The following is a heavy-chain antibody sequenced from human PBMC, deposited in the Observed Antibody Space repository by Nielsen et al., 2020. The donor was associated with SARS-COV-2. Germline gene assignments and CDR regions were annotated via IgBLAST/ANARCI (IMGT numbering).Heavy chain of an antibody. J-gene: IGHJ4*02. CDR3: ARDSYIVPTNYYFDY. V-gene: IGHV3-7*01. Sequence: GKSLKISCAASGFTFSSHWMSWVRQAPGKGLEWLANIKHDGSEQYYVDSVKGRFTMSRDNAKNLLYLQMNSLRDDDTAVYYCARDSYIVPTNYYFDYWGQGALVTVSS. CDR1: GFTFSSHW. CDR2: IKHDGSEQ. D-gene: IGHD5-12*01.